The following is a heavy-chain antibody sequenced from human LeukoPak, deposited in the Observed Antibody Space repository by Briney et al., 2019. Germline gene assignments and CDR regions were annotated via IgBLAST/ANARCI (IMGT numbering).Heavy chain of an antibody. CDR3: ARDLGSPPRYFDS. Sequence: SQTLSLTCVIYGDSVSSNLATWNWIRQSPSRGLEWLGRTYYRSKWSNDYAVSVNSRLTINPDTSKNHFSLQLRFVTPEDTAVYYCARDLGSPPRYFDSWGQGTLVTVSS. CDR2: TYYRSKWSN. CDR1: GDSVSSNLAT. D-gene: IGHD6-13*01. J-gene: IGHJ4*02. V-gene: IGHV6-1*01.